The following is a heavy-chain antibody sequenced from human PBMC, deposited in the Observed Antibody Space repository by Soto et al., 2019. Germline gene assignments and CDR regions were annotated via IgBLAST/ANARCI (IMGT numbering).Heavy chain of an antibody. CDR3: ARDAVSTIGDFDY. Sequence: ASVKVSCKASGYTFTSYAMHWVRQAPGQGLEWMGWINPNSGATNQAQKFQGRVTMARDTSISTAYMELSRLTSDDTAVYYCARDAVSTIGDFDYWGQGTLVTVSS. D-gene: IGHD5-12*01. J-gene: IGHJ4*02. CDR2: INPNSGAT. CDR1: GYTFTSYA. V-gene: IGHV1-2*02.